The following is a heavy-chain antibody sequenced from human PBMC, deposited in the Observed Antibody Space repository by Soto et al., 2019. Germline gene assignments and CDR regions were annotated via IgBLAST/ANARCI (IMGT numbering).Heavy chain of an antibody. CDR3: TSGSVEGV. D-gene: IGHD2-15*01. V-gene: IGHV3-15*07. J-gene: IGHJ6*02. CDR1: GFTISNAW. Sequence: EAQLVESGGGLVKPGGSLRLSCAASGFTISNAWMNWVRQAPGKGLEWVGRIKTNGEGGTTDYAAPVKGRFVISRDDSKNTLYLQMNSLRPDDTAVYYCTSGSVEGVWGPGTTVTVSS. CDR2: IKTNGEGGTT.